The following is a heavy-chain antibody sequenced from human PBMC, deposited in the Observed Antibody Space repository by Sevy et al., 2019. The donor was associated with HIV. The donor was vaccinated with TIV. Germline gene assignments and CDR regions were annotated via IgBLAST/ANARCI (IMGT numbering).Heavy chain of an antibody. CDR3: AREGYDSSGYYPHYYGMDV. CDR2: IYYSGST. CDR1: GGSISSGGYY. V-gene: IGHV4-31*03. Sequence: SETLSLTCTVSGGSISSGGYYWSWIRQHPGKGLEWIGYIYYSGSTYYNPSLKSRVTISVDTSKNQFSLKLSSVTAADTAVYYCAREGYDSSGYYPHYYGMDVWGQRTTVTVSS. D-gene: IGHD3-22*01. J-gene: IGHJ6*02.